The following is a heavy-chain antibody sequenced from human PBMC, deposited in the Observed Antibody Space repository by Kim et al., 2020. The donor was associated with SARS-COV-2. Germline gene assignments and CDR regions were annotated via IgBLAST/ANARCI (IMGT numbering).Heavy chain of an antibody. CDR2: ISYNSGII. Sequence: GGSLRLSCTASGFTFGGHVMHWVRQAPGKGLEWVSGISYNSGIIDYADSVKGRFTISRDNAKNTLYLQMNSLRVEDTAFYYCAKDSAVAQSEQVDYWGQGPLVTVS. CDR3: AKDSAVAQSEQVDY. V-gene: IGHV3-9*01. J-gene: IGHJ4*02. D-gene: IGHD2-15*01. CDR1: GFTFGGHV.